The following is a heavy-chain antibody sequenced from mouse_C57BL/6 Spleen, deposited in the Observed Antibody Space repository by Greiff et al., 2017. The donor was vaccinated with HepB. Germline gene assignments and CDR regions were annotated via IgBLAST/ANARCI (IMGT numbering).Heavy chain of an antibody. CDR2: IDPSDSYT. V-gene: IGHV1-69*01. Sequence: QVQLQQPGAELVMPGASVKLSCKASGYTFTSYWMHWVKQRPGQGLEWIGEIDPSDSYTNYNQKFKGKSTLTVDKSSSTAYMQLSSLTSEDSAVYYCAYGYDEAMDYWGQGTSVTVSS. CDR1: GYTFTSYW. CDR3: AYGYDEAMDY. J-gene: IGHJ4*01. D-gene: IGHD2-2*01.